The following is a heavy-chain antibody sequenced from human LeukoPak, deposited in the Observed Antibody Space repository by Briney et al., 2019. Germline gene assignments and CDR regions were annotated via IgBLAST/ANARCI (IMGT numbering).Heavy chain of an antibody. CDR1: GFTFSSYS. CDR2: ISSSSSTI. D-gene: IGHD5-18*01. Sequence: GGSLRLSCAASGFTFSSYSMNWVRQAPGKGLEWVSYISSSSSTIYYADSVKGRLTISRDNAKNSLYLQMNSLRDEDTAVYYCARDLRYEGRGYSFSWGQGTLVTVSS. CDR3: ARDLRYEGRGYSFS. V-gene: IGHV3-48*02. J-gene: IGHJ5*02.